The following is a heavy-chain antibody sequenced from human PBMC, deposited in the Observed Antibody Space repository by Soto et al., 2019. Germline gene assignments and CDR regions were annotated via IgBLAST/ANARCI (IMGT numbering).Heavy chain of an antibody. CDR2: ILFDGSDK. V-gene: IGHV3-33*06. CDR3: VKDKPSLNY. J-gene: IGHJ4*02. Sequence: PGGSLRLSCAASGFAFSTYSMHWVRQAPGKGLEWVAIILFDGSDKYYADSVRGRFTISRDNFKNTLYLQMNSLRAEDTDVYNRVKDKPSLNYWGQGTLVTVS. CDR1: GFAFSTYS.